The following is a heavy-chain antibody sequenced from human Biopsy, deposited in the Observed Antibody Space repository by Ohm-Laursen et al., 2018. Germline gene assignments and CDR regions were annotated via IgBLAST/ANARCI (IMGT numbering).Heavy chain of an antibody. CDR3: AKDKNDILTPGEGLDV. D-gene: IGHD3-9*01. Sequence: GSLRLSRSASGFHFSDYYMSWIRQAPGKGLEWISYIASSGGTTYYVDSVKGRFTISRDNAEKSLYLEMNSLRPEDTAFYYCAKDKNDILTPGEGLDVWGHGTTVAVSS. V-gene: IGHV3-11*01. J-gene: IGHJ6*02. CDR2: IASSGGTT. CDR1: GFHFSDYY.